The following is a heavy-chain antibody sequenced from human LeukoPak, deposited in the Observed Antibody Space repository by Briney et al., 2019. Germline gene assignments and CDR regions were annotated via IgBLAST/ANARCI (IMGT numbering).Heavy chain of an antibody. Sequence: GGSLRLSCAASGFTFSSYWMSWVRQAPGKGLEWVANIKQEGSEKYYVDSVKGRFTISRDNAKNSLYLKMNSLRAEDTAVYYCAGGTIAAAGYYDFDYWGQGTQVTVSS. CDR2: IKQEGSEK. V-gene: IGHV3-7*04. D-gene: IGHD6-13*01. CDR3: AGGTIAAAGYYDFDY. J-gene: IGHJ4*02. CDR1: GFTFSSYW.